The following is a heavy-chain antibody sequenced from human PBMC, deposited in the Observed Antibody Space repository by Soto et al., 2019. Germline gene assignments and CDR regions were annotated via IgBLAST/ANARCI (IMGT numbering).Heavy chain of an antibody. CDR2: ISYDGSNK. J-gene: IGHJ4*02. D-gene: IGHD1-26*01. V-gene: IGHV3-30-3*01. Sequence: QPGGSLRLSCAASGFTFSSYAMHWVRQAPGKGLEWVAVISYDGSNKYYADSVKGRFTISRDNSKNTLYLQMNSLRAEDTAVYYCASEIAAAPTKHIVGATTLFDYWGQGTLVTVSS. CDR1: GFTFSSYA. CDR3: ASEIAAAPTKHIVGATTLFDY.